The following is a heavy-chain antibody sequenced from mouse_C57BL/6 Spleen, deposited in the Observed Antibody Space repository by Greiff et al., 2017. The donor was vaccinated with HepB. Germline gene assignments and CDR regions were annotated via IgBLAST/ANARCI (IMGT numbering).Heavy chain of an antibody. J-gene: IGHJ2*01. V-gene: IGHV1-82*01. CDR3: ARGEGGLDY. CDR2: IYPGDGDT. CDR1: GYAFSSSW. Sequence: VQLQQSGPELVKPGASVKISCKASGYAFSSSWMNWVKQRPGKGLEWIGRIYPGDGDTNYNGKFKGKATLTADKSSSTAYMQLSSLTSEDSAVYFCARGEGGLDYWGHGTTLTVSS. D-gene: IGHD3-3*01.